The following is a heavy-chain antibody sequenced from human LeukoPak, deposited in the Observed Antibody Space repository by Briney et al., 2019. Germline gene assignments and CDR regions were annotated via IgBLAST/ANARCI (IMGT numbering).Heavy chain of an antibody. CDR2: ISAYNGNT. D-gene: IGHD1-14*01. CDR3: AREDRPANHDGNDY. Sequence: ASVKVSCKASGYTFTSYGISWVRQAPGQGLEWMGWISAYNGNTNYAQKLQGRGTMTTDTSTSTAYMELRSLRSDDTAVYYCAREDRPANHDGNDYWGQGTLVTVSS. J-gene: IGHJ4*02. V-gene: IGHV1-18*01. CDR1: GYTFTSYG.